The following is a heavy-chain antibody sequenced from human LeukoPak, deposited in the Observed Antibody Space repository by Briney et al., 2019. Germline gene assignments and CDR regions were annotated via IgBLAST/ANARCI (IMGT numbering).Heavy chain of an antibody. J-gene: IGHJ5*02. Sequence: PSGTLSLTCTVSGGSISSSSYYWGWIRQPPGKGLEWIGSSYYSGSTYYNPSLKRRVTISVDTSKNPFSLKLSSVTAADTAVYYCARRGRYCSGGSCYHLNWFDPWGQGTLVTVSS. CDR1: GGSISSSSYY. CDR3: ARRGRYCSGGSCYHLNWFDP. V-gene: IGHV4-39*01. CDR2: SYYSGST. D-gene: IGHD2-15*01.